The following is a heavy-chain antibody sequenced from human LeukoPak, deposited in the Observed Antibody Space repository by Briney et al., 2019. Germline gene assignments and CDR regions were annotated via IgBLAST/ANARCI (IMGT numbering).Heavy chain of an antibody. Sequence: GGSLRLSCAASGFTFSSYSMNWVRQAPGKGLEWVSSISSSSSYIYYADSVKGRFTISRDNAKNSLYLQMNSLRAEDTAVYYCARGRGERVVPAAFFDPWGQGTLVTVSS. D-gene: IGHD2-2*01. CDR1: GFTFSSYS. CDR3: ARGRGERVVPAAFFDP. V-gene: IGHV3-21*01. CDR2: ISSSSSYI. J-gene: IGHJ5*02.